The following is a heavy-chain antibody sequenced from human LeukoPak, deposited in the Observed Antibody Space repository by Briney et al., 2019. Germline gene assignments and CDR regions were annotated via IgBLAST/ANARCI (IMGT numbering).Heavy chain of an antibody. CDR2: IAGSSGYI. J-gene: IGHJ4*01. D-gene: IGHD2-21*02. CDR3: ARDRGAYCGGDCYLGFDY. V-gene: IGHV3-21*01. CDR1: GFTFSSYT. Sequence: PGGSLRLSCAASGFTFSSYTMNWVPQAPGKGLEWVSSIAGSSGYISYADSVKGRFTISRDNAKKSLYLQMTSLTAEDTAVYYCARDRGAYCGGDCYLGFDYWGRGTLVTVSS.